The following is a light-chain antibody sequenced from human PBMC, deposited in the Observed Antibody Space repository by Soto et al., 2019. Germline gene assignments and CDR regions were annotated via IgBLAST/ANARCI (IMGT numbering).Light chain of an antibody. CDR2: GNK. Sequence: QTVVMQPPSVSGAPGQRVTISCTGSSSNIGADYDVHWYQHFPGRAPKLLIYGNKNRPSGVPDRFSGTKSGTSASLDITGLQAEDEADYYCQSFDTRLNTVVFGGGTKLTVL. V-gene: IGLV1-40*01. CDR3: QSFDTRLNTVV. J-gene: IGLJ2*01. CDR1: SSNIGADYD.